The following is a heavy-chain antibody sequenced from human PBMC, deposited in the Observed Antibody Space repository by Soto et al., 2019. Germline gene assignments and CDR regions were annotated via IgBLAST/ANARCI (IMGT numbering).Heavy chain of an antibody. Sequence: SETLSLTCNVSGGSISSGGYYWSWIRQHPGKGLEWIGYIYYSGTTYYNPSLKSRLTISVDTSKNQFSLKLSSVTAADTAVYYCASQATGWYPDYGGQGTLVTVSS. J-gene: IGHJ4*02. CDR2: IYYSGTT. CDR3: ASQATGWYPDY. V-gene: IGHV4-31*03. CDR1: GGSISSGGYY. D-gene: IGHD6-19*01.